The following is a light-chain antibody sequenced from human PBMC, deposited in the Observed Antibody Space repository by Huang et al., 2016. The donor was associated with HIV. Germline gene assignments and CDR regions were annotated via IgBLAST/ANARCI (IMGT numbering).Light chain of an antibody. J-gene: IGKJ1*01. CDR2: GAS. V-gene: IGKV3-15*01. CDR1: QGVSSN. CDR3: QQYNNWPQT. Sequence: EIVMTQSPATLSMSPGERATLSCRASQGVSSNLAWYQQKPGQTPRLLIYGASTRATGIPARFSGSGSGTEYTLTISSLQSEDSAVYYCQQYNNWPQTFGQGTKVEIK.